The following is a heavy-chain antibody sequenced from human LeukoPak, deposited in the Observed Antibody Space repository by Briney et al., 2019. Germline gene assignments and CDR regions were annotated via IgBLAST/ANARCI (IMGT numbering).Heavy chain of an antibody. CDR1: GGSISSSSYY. CDR3: ARERMTTGSEDAFDI. CDR2: IYYSGST. V-gene: IGHV4-61*01. Sequence: KPSETLSLTCTVSGGSISSSSYYWSWIRQPPGKGLEWIGYIYYSGSTNYNPSLKSRVTISVDTSKNQFSLKLSSVTAADTAVYYCARERMTTGSEDAFDIWGQGTMVTVSS. D-gene: IGHD4-17*01. J-gene: IGHJ3*02.